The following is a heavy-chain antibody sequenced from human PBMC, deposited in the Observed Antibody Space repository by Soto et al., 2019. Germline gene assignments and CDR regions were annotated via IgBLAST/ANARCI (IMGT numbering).Heavy chain of an antibody. Sequence: LSLTCTVSGGSISSYYWSWIRQPPGKGLEWIGYIYYSGSTNYNPSLKSRVTISVDTSKNQFSLKLSSVTAADTAVYYCASQYYYDSSGYFGCWGQGTLVTVSS. V-gene: IGHV4-59*01. D-gene: IGHD3-22*01. J-gene: IGHJ4*02. CDR1: GGSISSYY. CDR2: IYYSGST. CDR3: ASQYYYDSSGYFGC.